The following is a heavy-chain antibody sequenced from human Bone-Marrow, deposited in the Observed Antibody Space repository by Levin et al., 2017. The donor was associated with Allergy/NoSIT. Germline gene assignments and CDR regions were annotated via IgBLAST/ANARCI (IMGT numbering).Heavy chain of an antibody. D-gene: IGHD2-2*01. V-gene: IGHV1-2*06. CDR3: ATVDCSSTSCYVGMHAFDI. Sequence: RASVKVSCKASGYTFTGYYMHWVRQAPGQGLEWMGRINPNSGGTNYAQKFQGRVTMTRDTSISTAYMELSRLRSDDTAVYYCATVDCSSTSCYVGMHAFDIWGQGTMVTVSS. CDR2: INPNSGGT. J-gene: IGHJ3*02. CDR1: GYTFTGYY.